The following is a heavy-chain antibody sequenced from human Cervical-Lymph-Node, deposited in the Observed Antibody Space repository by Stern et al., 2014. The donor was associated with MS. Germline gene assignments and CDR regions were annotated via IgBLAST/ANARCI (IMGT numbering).Heavy chain of an antibody. CDR2: ISYDGSNK. D-gene: IGHD3-9*01. CDR1: GFTFSSYA. Sequence: VQLVQSGGGVVQPGRSLRLSCAASGFTFSSYAMHWVRQAPGKGLEWVAVISYDGSNKYYADSVKGRFTISRDNSKNTLYLQMNSLRAEDTAVYYCASKNDWHRPNEQLHAPRGQGTLVTVSS. CDR3: ASKNDWHRPNEQLHAP. V-gene: IGHV3-30*04. J-gene: IGHJ5*02.